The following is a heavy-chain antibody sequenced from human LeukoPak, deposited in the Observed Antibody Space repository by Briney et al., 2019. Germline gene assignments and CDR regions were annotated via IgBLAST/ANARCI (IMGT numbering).Heavy chain of an antibody. D-gene: IGHD2-15*01. CDR3: ARHGRIGTINPSY. J-gene: IGHJ4*02. CDR2: MYYGGST. CDR1: GGSISNSSYY. Sequence: SETLSLTCTVSGGSISNSSYYWGWIRQPPGKGLEWIGSMYYGGSTYYNPSLKNRATISVDTSKNQFSLKLSSVTAADTAVYYCARHGRIGTINPSYWGQGTLVTVSS. V-gene: IGHV4-39*01.